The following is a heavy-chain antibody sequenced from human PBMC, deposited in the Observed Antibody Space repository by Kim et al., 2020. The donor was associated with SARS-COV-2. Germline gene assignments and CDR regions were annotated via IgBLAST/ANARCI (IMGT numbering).Heavy chain of an antibody. V-gene: IGHV3-23*01. J-gene: IGHJ5*02. D-gene: IGHD3-22*01. CDR1: GFTFSNYA. CDR3: AKGEAAYDNSGFLPPPSRP. Sequence: GGSLRLSCVASGFTFSNYAMNWVRQAPGKGLEWVSGISGSGGSTYYADSVKGRFTISRDNSKNTLYLQMNSLRAEDTAIYYCAKGEAAYDNSGFLPPPSRPWGQGTLVTVSS. CDR2: ISGSGGST.